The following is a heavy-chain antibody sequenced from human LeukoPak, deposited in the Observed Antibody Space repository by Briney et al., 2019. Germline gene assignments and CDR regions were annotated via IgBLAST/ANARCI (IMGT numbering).Heavy chain of an antibody. Sequence: GGSLRLSCAASGFTFDDYGMSWVRQAPGKGLEWVSGINWNGGSTGYADSVKGRFTISRDNAKNSLYLQMNSLRAEDTALYHCARMSYYYGSGSPSPAFDIWGQGTMVTVSS. V-gene: IGHV3-20*01. J-gene: IGHJ3*02. CDR2: INWNGGST. CDR3: ARMSYYYGSGSPSPAFDI. CDR1: GFTFDDYG. D-gene: IGHD3-10*01.